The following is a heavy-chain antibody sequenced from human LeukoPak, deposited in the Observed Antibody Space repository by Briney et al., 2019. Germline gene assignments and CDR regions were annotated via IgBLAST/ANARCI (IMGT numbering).Heavy chain of an antibody. CDR3: ARVSGSYYFFLDY. V-gene: IGHV4-59*01. CDR2: IYYSGST. D-gene: IGHD1-26*01. CDR1: GGSISSYY. Sequence: PSETLSLTCTVSGGSISSYYWSWIRQPPGKGLEWIGYIYYSGSTNYNPSLKSRVTISVDTSKNQFSLKLSSVTAADTAVYYCARVSGSYYFFLDYWGQGTLVTVSS. J-gene: IGHJ4*02.